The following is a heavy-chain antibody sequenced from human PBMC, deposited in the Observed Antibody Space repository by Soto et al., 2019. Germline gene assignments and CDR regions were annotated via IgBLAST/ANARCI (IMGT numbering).Heavy chain of an antibody. CDR2: ISSSSSYI. V-gene: IGHV3-21*01. CDR1: GFTFSSYS. D-gene: IGHD5-12*01. Sequence: EVQLVESGGGLVKPGGSLRLSCAASGFTFSSYSMNWVRQAPGKGLEWVSSISSSSSYIYYADSVKGRFTISRDNAKNSLYLQMNSLRAEDTAVYYCARDYPRDGYRSRDIDYWGQGTLVTVSS. CDR3: ARDYPRDGYRSRDIDY. J-gene: IGHJ4*02.